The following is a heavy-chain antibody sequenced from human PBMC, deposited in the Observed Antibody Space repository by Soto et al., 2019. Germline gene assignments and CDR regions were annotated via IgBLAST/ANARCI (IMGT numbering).Heavy chain of an antibody. D-gene: IGHD1-26*01. V-gene: IGHV1-69*06. CDR2: IIPPFGTP. CDR3: ARGWETVGTTTPFAY. Sequence: SVKVSCKASGGTFSNYSINWVRQAPGQGLEWMGGIIPPFGTPNYAQKFQGRVTFTAHKSTSTAYMELRSLRSDDTAVYYCARGWETVGTTTPFAYWGQGTLVTVSS. J-gene: IGHJ4*02. CDR1: GGTFSNYS.